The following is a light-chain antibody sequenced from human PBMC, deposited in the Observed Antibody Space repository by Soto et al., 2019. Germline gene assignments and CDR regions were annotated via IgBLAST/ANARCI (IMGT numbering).Light chain of an antibody. Sequence: QSVLIQPPSASGTPGQRVTISCSGSSSNIGSNFVYWYQQLPGTSPKRLIYKNDQRPSGVPDRFSASKSGNSASLAIIGLRSDDEADYYCAAWDDSLNGYYVFGTGTKVTVL. V-gene: IGLV1-47*01. CDR1: SSNIGSNF. CDR3: AAWDDSLNGYYV. J-gene: IGLJ1*01. CDR2: KND.